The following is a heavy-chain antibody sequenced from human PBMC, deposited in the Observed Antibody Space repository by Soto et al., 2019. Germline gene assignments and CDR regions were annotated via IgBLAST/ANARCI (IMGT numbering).Heavy chain of an antibody. D-gene: IGHD2-8*01. V-gene: IGHV3-49*04. CDR3: TAGKLYPSLDFDY. Sequence: GGSLRLSCTASGFAFNDYTLSWDRQAPGQGLGWVGFIRSKAYGGTTEHAASVKGRFTISRDDSKSIAYLQMNSLKTEDTAVYYCTAGKLYPSLDFDYWGQGTLVTVSS. CDR2: IRSKAYGGTT. J-gene: IGHJ4*02. CDR1: GFAFNDYT.